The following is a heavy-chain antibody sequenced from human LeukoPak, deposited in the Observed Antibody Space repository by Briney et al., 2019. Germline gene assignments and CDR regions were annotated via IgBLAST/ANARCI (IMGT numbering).Heavy chain of an antibody. CDR1: GGSFSGYY. CDR3: ARGRYFDWLPHSGYFDY. D-gene: IGHD3-9*01. CDR2: INHSGST. J-gene: IGHJ4*02. V-gene: IGHV4-34*01. Sequence: PSETLSLTCAVYGGSFSGYYWSWIRQPPGKGLEWIGEINHSGSTNYNPSLKSRVTISVDTSENQFPLKLSSVTAADTAVYYCARGRYFDWLPHSGYFDYWGQGTLVTVSS.